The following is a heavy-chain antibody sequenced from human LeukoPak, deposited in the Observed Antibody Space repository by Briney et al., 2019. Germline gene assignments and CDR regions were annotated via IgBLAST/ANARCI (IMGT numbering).Heavy chain of an antibody. CDR1: RFIFSHYG. Sequence: PGGSLRLSCAASRFIFSHYGMHWVRQAPGKGLEWVAVIQNDASTENFADSVKGRFTISRDNSKNTVFLQMNSLRVEDTAVYYCARELSQIVWGGLDYGGQGTLVSVHS. CDR2: IQNDASTE. V-gene: IGHV3-33*05. D-gene: IGHD2-21*01. J-gene: IGHJ4*02. CDR3: ARELSQIVWGGLDY.